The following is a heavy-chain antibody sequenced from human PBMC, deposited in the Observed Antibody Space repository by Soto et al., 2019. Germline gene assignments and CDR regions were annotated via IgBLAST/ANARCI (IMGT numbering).Heavy chain of an antibody. J-gene: IGHJ4*02. CDR1: GFTFSSYG. Sequence: GGSLRLSCAASGFTFSSYGMHWVRQAPGKGLEWVAVISYDGSNKYYADSVKGRFTISRDNSKNTLYLQMNSLRAEDTAVYYCAKDQAYRWDGYSNFDYWGQGTLVTVSS. V-gene: IGHV3-30*18. CDR2: ISYDGSNK. D-gene: IGHD5-18*01. CDR3: AKDQAYRWDGYSNFDY.